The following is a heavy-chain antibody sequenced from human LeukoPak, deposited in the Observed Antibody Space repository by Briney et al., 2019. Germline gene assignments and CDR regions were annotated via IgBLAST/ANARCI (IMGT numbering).Heavy chain of an antibody. CDR3: ARALYNRGWYPDYFDS. V-gene: IGHV3-43*01. Sequence: GGSLRLSCAASGFTFDDYTIHWVRQAPGKGLEWVSLISWDGDSTYYADSVKGRFTISRDNSKNSLYLQMSSLRAEDTAIYYCARALYNRGWYPDYFDSWGQGTLVTVSS. D-gene: IGHD6-19*01. CDR1: GFTFDDYT. CDR2: ISWDGDST. J-gene: IGHJ4*02.